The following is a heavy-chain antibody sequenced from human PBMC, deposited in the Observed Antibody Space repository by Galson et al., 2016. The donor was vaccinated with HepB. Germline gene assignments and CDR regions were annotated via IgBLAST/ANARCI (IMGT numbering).Heavy chain of an antibody. V-gene: IGHV3-23*03. CDR2: ISYLDGTEK. CDR3: AKGFRSTVHQFHDAFAI. D-gene: IGHD2-2*01. J-gene: IGHJ3*02. CDR1: GFTFSRYA. Sequence: SLRLSCAASGFTFSRYAMTWVRQAPGKGLEWVSIISYLDGTEKFYANSVKGRFTMSRDNSKNTVSLQMDSLRADDTAVYCWAKGFRSTVHQFHDAFAIWGKGTMVTVAS.